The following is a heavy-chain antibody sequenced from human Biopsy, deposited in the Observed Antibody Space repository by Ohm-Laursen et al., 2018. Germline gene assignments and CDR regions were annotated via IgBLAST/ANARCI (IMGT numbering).Heavy chain of an antibody. Sequence: SSLRLSCSATGFTLSNYGMHWVRQAPGRGLEWVAAVSSDGKNKHYADSVQGRFTISRDNSKNTVDLQMDGLRAEDTAVYYCAKGLYSGSYYYDSWGQGTLVTVSS. D-gene: IGHD1-26*01. CDR3: AKGLYSGSYYYDS. CDR1: GFTLSNYG. V-gene: IGHV3-30*18. J-gene: IGHJ4*02. CDR2: VSSDGKNK.